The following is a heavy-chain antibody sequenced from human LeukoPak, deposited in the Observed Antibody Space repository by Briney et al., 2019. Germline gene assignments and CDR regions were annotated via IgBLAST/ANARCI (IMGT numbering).Heavy chain of an antibody. V-gene: IGHV3-7*01. J-gene: IGHJ4*02. CDR2: IKQDGSEK. D-gene: IGHD3-3*02. Sequence: GESLKISCAASGFTFSGYWMTWVRQAPGKGLEWVANIKQDGSEKYYVDSVKGRFTISRDNAKNSLYLQMNSLRAEDTAVYYCARDHLSRFDYWGQGTLVTVSS. CDR1: GFTFSGYW. CDR3: ARDHLSRFDY.